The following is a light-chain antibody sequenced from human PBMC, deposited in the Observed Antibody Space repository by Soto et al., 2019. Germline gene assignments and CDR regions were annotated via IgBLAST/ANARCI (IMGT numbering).Light chain of an antibody. J-gene: IGLJ1*01. CDR1: PSNIGKTT. CDR3: AAWDDSMNGHV. V-gene: IGLV1-44*01. Sequence: QSVLTQPPSASGTPGQRVTISCSGSPSNIGKTTVSWFQLLPGTAPKVLISINDKRPSGVPDRFSGSKSGTSASLAISGLQSEDEAAYYCAAWDDSMNGHVFGTGTKVTVL. CDR2: IND.